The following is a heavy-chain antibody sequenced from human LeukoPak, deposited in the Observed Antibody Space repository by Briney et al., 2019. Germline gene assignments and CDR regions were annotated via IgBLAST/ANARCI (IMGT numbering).Heavy chain of an antibody. J-gene: IGHJ4*02. D-gene: IGHD3-10*01. CDR1: GFTFSSYS. CDR2: ISSSSSYI. CDR3: ARAPGSGSYSYADY. Sequence: GGSLRLSCAASGFTFSSYSMNWVRQAPGKGLEWVSSISSSSSYIYYADSVKGRFTISRDNAKNSLYLQMNSLRAEDTAVYYCARAPGSGSYSYADYWGQGTLVTVSS. V-gene: IGHV3-21*01.